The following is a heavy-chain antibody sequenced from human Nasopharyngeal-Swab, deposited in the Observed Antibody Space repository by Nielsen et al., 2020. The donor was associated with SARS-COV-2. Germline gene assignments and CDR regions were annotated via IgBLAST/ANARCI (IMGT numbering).Heavy chain of an antibody. V-gene: IGHV4-30-4*01. Sequence: LRLSCDVSGASFNSGGFYWSWIRQSPERGLEWIAYINYSGTTYYNPSLGSRLTISMDTSKNQFSLKLNSVTAADTAVYFCARGPMNMVTTWGQGTLVTVSS. CDR1: GASFNSGGFY. CDR2: INYSGTT. CDR3: ARGPMNMVTT. J-gene: IGHJ5*02. D-gene: IGHD4/OR15-4a*01.